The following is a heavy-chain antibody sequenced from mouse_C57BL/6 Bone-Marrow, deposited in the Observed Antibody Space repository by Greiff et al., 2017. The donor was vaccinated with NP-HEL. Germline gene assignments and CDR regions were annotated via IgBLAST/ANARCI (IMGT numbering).Heavy chain of an antibody. CDR2: IYPGDGDT. Sequence: QVQLKESGAELVKPGASVKISCKASGYAFSSYWMNWVKQRPGKGLEWIGQIYPGDGDTNYNGKFKGKATLTADKSSSTAYMQLSSLTSEDSAVYFCARKGAYYDVPYFDYWGQGTTLTVSS. CDR3: ARKGAYYDVPYFDY. J-gene: IGHJ2*01. V-gene: IGHV1-80*01. CDR1: GYAFSSYW. D-gene: IGHD2-4*01.